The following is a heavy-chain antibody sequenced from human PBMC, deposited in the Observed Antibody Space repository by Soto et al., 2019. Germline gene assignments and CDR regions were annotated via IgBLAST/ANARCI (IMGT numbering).Heavy chain of an antibody. V-gene: IGHV3-7*01. J-gene: IGHJ6*02. CDR3: ARDRVVLVPAAMFYYYGMDV. Sequence: GGSLRLSCAASGFTFSSYWMSWVRQAPGKGLEWVANIKQEGSEKYYVDSVKGRFTISRDNAKNSLYLQMNSLRAEDMAVYYCARDRVVLVPAAMFYYYGMDVWGQGTTVTVSS. CDR1: GFTFSSYW. D-gene: IGHD2-2*01. CDR2: IKQEGSEK.